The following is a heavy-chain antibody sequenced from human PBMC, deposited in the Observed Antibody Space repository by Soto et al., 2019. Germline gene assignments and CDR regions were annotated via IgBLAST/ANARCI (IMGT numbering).Heavy chain of an antibody. V-gene: IGHV3-30*03. CDR3: ARAVTGGLSVLGGFDL. J-gene: IGHJ3*01. CDR1: GFTFSSYG. CDR2: ISHDGSRK. D-gene: IGHD1-1*01. Sequence: QVQLVESGGSVVQPGTSLRLSCAASGFTFSSYGIHWVRQAPGKGLEWVALISHDGSRKEYAESQKGRFTISRDNSKNAVYLHMYSVGFEESACYFCARAVTGGLSVLGGFDLWGQGTGVIVSS.